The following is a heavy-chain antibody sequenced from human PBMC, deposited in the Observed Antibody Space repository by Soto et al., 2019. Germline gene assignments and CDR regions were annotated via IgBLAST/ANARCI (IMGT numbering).Heavy chain of an antibody. Sequence: SETLSLTCTVSGGSISSSSYYWGWIRQPPGKGLEWIGSIYYSGSTYYNPSLKSRVTISVDTSKNQFSLKLSSVTAADTAVYYCASSFGDFWTFRAFDYWGQGTLVTVSS. CDR2: IYYSGST. CDR3: ASSFGDFWTFRAFDY. V-gene: IGHV4-39*01. CDR1: GGSISSSSYY. J-gene: IGHJ4*02. D-gene: IGHD3-3*01.